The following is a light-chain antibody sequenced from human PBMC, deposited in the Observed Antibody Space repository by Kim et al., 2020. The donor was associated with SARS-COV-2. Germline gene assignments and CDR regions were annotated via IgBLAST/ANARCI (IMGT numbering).Light chain of an antibody. V-gene: IGLV2-14*03. CDR3: SSYTSSSTRV. Sequence: TTTSSTRATSSVGGYNYVACYQQHPGETANLMMYYVGNRPSAVSTSCSGATSGDTASLTISGLQAADEADYYCSSYTSSSTRVFGGGTQLTVL. J-gene: IGLJ3*02. CDR2: YVG. CDR1: TSSVGGYNY.